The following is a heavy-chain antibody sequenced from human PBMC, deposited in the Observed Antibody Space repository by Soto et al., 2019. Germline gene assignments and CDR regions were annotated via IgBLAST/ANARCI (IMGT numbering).Heavy chain of an antibody. CDR1: GFTLRSHR. V-gene: IGHV3-74*01. CDR3: ATVFDL. J-gene: IGHJ5*02. CDR2: IDTDGGGT. Sequence: EVQLVESGGGLVQPGGSLRVSCAASGFTLRSHRIHWVRQAPGKGLEWVSRIDTDGGGTSYADSVKGRFTISTDNAKNTVYLQMNGLRAEDTAVYYCATVFDLLGQGTLVTVSS.